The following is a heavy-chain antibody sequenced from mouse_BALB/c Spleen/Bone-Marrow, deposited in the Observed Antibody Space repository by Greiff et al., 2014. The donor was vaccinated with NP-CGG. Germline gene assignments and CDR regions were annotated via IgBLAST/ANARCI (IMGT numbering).Heavy chain of an antibody. CDR3: ARGGSANWEGFAY. D-gene: IGHD4-1*01. V-gene: IGHV1S56*01. Sequence: SGPELVKPGASVRISCKASGYTFTSYYIHWVKQRPGQGLEWIGWIYPGNVDTKYNEKFKGKATLTADKSSSTAYMQLSSLTSGDSAVYFCARGGSANWEGFAYWGQGTLVTVSA. CDR1: GYTFTSYY. CDR2: IYPGNVDT. J-gene: IGHJ3*01.